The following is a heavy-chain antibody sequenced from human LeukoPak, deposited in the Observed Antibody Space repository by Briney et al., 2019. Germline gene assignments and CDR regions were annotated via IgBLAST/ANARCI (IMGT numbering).Heavy chain of an antibody. D-gene: IGHD1-1*01. J-gene: IGHJ4*02. Sequence: SETLSLTCTVSGGSISSYYWTWIRQPAGKGLDWIGRVSSSGTTNYNPSLKSRVTISVDTSKNQFSLNPTSVTAADTAVYYCARDANARAWDYWGQGTLVTVSS. CDR1: GGSISSYY. CDR2: VSSSGTT. V-gene: IGHV4-4*07. CDR3: ARDANARAWDY.